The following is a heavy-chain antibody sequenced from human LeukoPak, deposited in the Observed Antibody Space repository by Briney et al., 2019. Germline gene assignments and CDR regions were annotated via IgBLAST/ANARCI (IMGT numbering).Heavy chain of an antibody. J-gene: IGHJ4*02. D-gene: IGHD1-1*01. CDR3: AREESWNDDGGSVIDY. V-gene: IGHV4-34*01. CDR1: GGSFSGYY. CDR2: INHSGST. Sequence: SETLSLTCAVYGGSFSGYYWSWIRQPPGKGLEWIGEINHSGSTNYNPSLKSRVTISVDTSKNQFSLKLSSVTAADTAVYYCAREESWNDDGGSVIDYWGQGTLVTVSS.